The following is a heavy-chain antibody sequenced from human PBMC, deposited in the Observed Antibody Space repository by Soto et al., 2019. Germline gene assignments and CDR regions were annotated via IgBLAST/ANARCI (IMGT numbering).Heavy chain of an antibody. J-gene: IGHJ3*02. Sequence: KFQGRVTITADESTNTAYMELSSLRSEDTAVYYCARALPDVVLLVDSSGAFEIWGQGTMVTVSS. CDR3: ARALPDVVLLVDSSGAFEI. V-gene: IGHV1-69*01. D-gene: IGHD6-13*01.